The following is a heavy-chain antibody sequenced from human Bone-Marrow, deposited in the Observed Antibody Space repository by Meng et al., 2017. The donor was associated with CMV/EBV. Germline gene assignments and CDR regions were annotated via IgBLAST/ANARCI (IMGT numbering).Heavy chain of an antibody. V-gene: IGHV3-13*01. Sequence: GGSLRLSCAASGFTFSSYWMHWVRQATGKGLEWVSAIGTAGDTYYPGSVKGRFTISRENAKNSLYLQMNSLRAGDTAVYYCARAGRDYYDSTYDYWGQGTLVTVSS. CDR2: IGTAGDT. CDR3: ARAGRDYYDSTYDY. D-gene: IGHD3-22*01. J-gene: IGHJ4*02. CDR1: GFTFSSYW.